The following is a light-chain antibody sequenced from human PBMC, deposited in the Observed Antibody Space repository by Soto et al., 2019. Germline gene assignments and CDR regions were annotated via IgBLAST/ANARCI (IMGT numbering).Light chain of an antibody. CDR1: QSISSNY. Sequence: EIVLTQSPGTLSMSPGEIATLSCRASQSISSNYLAWYQQKPGQAPRLLIYGAFSSATGIPDRFSGSGSGTDFTFTISRLEAEDFAVYYCQQYGSSPRTFGQGTKVEFK. CDR3: QQYGSSPRT. V-gene: IGKV3-20*01. J-gene: IGKJ1*01. CDR2: GAF.